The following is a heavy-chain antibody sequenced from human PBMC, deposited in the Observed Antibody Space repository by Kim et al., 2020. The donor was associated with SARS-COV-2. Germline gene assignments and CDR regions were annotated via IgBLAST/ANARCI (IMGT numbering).Heavy chain of an antibody. V-gene: IGHV3-7*03. Sequence: GGSLRLSCAASGFTFSSYWMNWVRQAPGKGLEWVANIKQDGGDKYYVDSVKGRFTMSRDNAKNSLYLQMNSLRAEDTAMYYCARIEGSTWYVGWFDPWGQGTLVTVSS. D-gene: IGHD6-13*01. J-gene: IGHJ5*02. CDR2: IKQDGGDK. CDR1: GFTFSSYW. CDR3: ARIEGSTWYVGWFDP.